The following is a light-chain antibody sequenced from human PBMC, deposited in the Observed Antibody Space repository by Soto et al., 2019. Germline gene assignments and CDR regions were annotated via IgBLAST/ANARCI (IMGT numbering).Light chain of an antibody. CDR3: QQSYSTLIT. Sequence: DIQMTQSPSSLSASVGDRVTITCRASQSISSYLNWYQQKPGKAPKLLIYAASSLQSGVPSRFSGSGSGTDFTLNISSLQPEDFATYYCQQSYSTLITFGQGTRVEIK. CDR1: QSISSY. CDR2: AAS. J-gene: IGKJ5*01. V-gene: IGKV1-39*01.